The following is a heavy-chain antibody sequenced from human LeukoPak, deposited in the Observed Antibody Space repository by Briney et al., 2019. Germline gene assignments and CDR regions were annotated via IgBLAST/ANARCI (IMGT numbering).Heavy chain of an antibody. CDR2: ISSSGSYT. CDR1: GFTFRDDY. V-gene: IGHV3-11*06. J-gene: IGHJ6*02. Sequence: GRSLRPSYAAYGFTFRDDYMSWVRQAPGKGLEWVSYISSSGSYTKKADSVEGRFTISRDNAKNSMYLQMNSLRAEDTAVYYCAAKGVGGYYYYYGMDVWGQGTTVTVSS. D-gene: IGHD2-2*01. CDR3: AAKGVGGYYYYYGMDV.